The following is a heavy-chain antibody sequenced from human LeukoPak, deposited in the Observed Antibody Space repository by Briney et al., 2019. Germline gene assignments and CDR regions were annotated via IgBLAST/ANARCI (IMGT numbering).Heavy chain of an antibody. J-gene: IGHJ3*01. V-gene: IGHV5-51*01. Sequence: GESLKISCKCSGSSFTSYWIGWGRPMPGKGLEWMGIIYPGDSDTRYSPSLQGQVTISADQDHCTAYLQWSSPEASDPAMYYCAGTIRYWSGGSGYSDAFYGGGQGTMVTVS. CDR3: AGTIRYWSGGSGYSDAFYG. CDR1: GSSFTSYW. CDR2: IYPGDSDT. D-gene: IGHD2-15*01.